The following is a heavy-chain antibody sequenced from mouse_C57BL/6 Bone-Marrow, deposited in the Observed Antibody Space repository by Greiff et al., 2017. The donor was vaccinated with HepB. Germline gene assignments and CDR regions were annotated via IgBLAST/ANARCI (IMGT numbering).Heavy chain of an antibody. Sequence: QVQLQQPGAELVRPGTSVKLSCKASGYTFTSYWMHWVKQRPGQGLEWIGVIDPSDSYTNYNQKFKGKATLTVDTSSSTAYMQLSSLTSEDSAVYYCASLTTYLDYWGQGTTLTVSS. CDR2: IDPSDSYT. V-gene: IGHV1-59*01. D-gene: IGHD1-1*01. CDR1: GYTFTSYW. CDR3: ASLTTYLDY. J-gene: IGHJ2*01.